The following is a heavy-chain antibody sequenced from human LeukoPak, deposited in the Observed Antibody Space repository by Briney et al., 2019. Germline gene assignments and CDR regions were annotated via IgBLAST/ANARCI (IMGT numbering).Heavy chain of an antibody. Sequence: SETLSLTCTASGDSISSSSYYWGWVRQPPGKGLEWIGDIYYSGSSYYSPSLKSRVTISLDTSKNQFSLKLRSVTAADTAVYYCARRRYYDSTGFLDWAQGSLVSVSS. D-gene: IGHD3-22*01. CDR3: ARRRYYDSTGFLD. CDR1: GDSISSSSYY. CDR2: IYYSGSS. J-gene: IGHJ1*01. V-gene: IGHV4-39*01.